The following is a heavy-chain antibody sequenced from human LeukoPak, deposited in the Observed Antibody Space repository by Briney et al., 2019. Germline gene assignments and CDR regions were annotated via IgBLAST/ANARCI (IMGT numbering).Heavy chain of an antibody. CDR2: IYPGDSDT. D-gene: IGHD2-15*01. V-gene: IGHV5-51*01. Sequence: GESLKISCKGSRYSFSNSWIGWVRQKPGKGLEGMGDIYPGDSDTRYSPSFQGQVTISADESISTAYLQWSSLKASDTAMYYCARYCSGGGCYGGITYRMDVRGQGTTLTVSS. CDR3: ARYCSGGGCYGGITYRMDV. J-gene: IGHJ6*02. CDR1: RYSFSNSW.